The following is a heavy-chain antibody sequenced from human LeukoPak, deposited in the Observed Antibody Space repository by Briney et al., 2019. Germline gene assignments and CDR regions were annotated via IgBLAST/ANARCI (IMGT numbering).Heavy chain of an antibody. Sequence: GGSLRLSCAASGFTFSSYSMNWVRQAPGKGLEWVSYISSSSSTIYYADSVKGRFTISRDNSKNTLYLQMNSLRAEDTAVYYCAKGSHSSSWDYWGQGTLVTVSS. V-gene: IGHV3-48*01. CDR2: ISSSSSTI. J-gene: IGHJ4*02. CDR1: GFTFSSYS. CDR3: AKGSHSSSWDY. D-gene: IGHD6-13*01.